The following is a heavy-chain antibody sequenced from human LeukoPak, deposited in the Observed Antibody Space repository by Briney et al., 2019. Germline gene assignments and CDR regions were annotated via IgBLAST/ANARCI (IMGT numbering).Heavy chain of an antibody. CDR3: VNALISVAGTGAFDI. CDR2: ISSNGGST. V-gene: IGHV3-64D*09. Sequence: GGSLRLSCSASGFTFSSYAMHWVRQAPGKGLEYVSVISSNGGSTYYADSVKGRFTISRDNSKNTLYLQMSSLRADDAAVYYCVNALISVAGTGAFDIWGQGTMVTVSS. D-gene: IGHD6-19*01. CDR1: GFTFSSYA. J-gene: IGHJ3*02.